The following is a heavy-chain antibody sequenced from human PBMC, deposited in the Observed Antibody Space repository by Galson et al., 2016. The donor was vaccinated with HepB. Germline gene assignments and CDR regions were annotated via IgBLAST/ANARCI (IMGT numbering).Heavy chain of an antibody. CDR2: IVDSGVTT. CDR1: GFSFSSYA. Sequence: SLRLSCAASGFSFSSYAMCWVRQAPGKGLEWVSAIVDSGVTTYSADSVRGRFTISRDNSKSTLYLQMNSLRAEDTAVYYCAKDTSWVLDFWGQGNLVTVSS. J-gene: IGHJ4*02. V-gene: IGHV3-23*01. CDR3: AKDTSWVLDF. D-gene: IGHD3-16*01.